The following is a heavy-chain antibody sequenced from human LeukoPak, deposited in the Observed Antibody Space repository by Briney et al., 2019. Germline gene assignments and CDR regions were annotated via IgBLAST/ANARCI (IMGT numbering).Heavy chain of an antibody. Sequence: ASVKVSCKASGYTFTGYYMHWVRQAPGQGLEWMGWINPNSGGTNYAQKFQGRVTMTRDTSISTAYMELSRLRSDDTAVYYCAVTKVTTVGYFQHWGQGTLVTVSS. D-gene: IGHD4-11*01. CDR1: GYTFTGYY. J-gene: IGHJ1*01. V-gene: IGHV1-2*02. CDR3: AVTKVTTVGYFQH. CDR2: INPNSGGT.